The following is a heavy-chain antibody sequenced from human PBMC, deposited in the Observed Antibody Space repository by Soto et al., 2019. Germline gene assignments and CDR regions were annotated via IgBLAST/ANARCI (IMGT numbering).Heavy chain of an antibody. V-gene: IGHV4-34*01. CDR2: INHSGST. CDR1: GGSFSGYY. J-gene: IGHJ4*02. D-gene: IGHD2-15*01. Sequence: SETLSLTCAVYGGSFSGYYWSWIRQPPGKGLEWIGEINHSGSTNYNPSLKSRVTISVDTSKSQFSLKLSSVTAADTAVYYCATINPRNCSGGSCYHYWGQGTLVTVSS. CDR3: ATINPRNCSGGSCYHY.